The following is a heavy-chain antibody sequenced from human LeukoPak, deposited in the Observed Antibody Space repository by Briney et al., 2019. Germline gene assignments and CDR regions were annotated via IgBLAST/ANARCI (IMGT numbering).Heavy chain of an antibody. CDR1: GFTFSSYA. D-gene: IGHD4-11*01. CDR2: ISYDGSNK. J-gene: IGHJ5*02. V-gene: IGHV3-30-3*01. CDR3: ASDYSNYGFNWFDP. Sequence: PGRSLRLSCAASGFTFSSYAMHWVRQAPGKGLEWVAVISYDGSNKYYADSVKGRFTISRDNSKNTLYLQMNSLRAEDTAVYYCASDYSNYGFNWFDPWGQGTLVTVSS.